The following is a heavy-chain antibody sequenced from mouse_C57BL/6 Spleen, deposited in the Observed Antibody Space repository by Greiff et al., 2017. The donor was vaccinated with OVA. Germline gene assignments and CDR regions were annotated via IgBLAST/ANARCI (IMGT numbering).Heavy chain of an antibody. J-gene: IGHJ1*03. V-gene: IGHV1-26*01. CDR2: INPNNGGT. Sequence: EVQLQQSGPELVKPGASVKISCKASGYTFTDYYMNWVKQSHGKSLEWIGDINPNNGGTSYNQKFKGKATLTVAKSSSTAYMQISSLTSEDSAVYYCARRDYGGGYFDVWGTGTTVTVSS. D-gene: IGHD1-1*01. CDR1: GYTFTDYY. CDR3: ARRDYGGGYFDV.